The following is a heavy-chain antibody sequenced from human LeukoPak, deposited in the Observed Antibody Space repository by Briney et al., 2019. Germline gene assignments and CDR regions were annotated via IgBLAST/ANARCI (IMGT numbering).Heavy chain of an antibody. D-gene: IGHD6-19*01. CDR1: GFTFSSYS. CDR3: AKINSGGAVTGKSSSYSYAMDV. J-gene: IGHJ6*02. CDR2: ISSSSSTI. V-gene: IGHV3-48*01. Sequence: GGPLRLSCAVSGFTFSSYSMNWVRQAPGKGLEWVSYISSSSSTIYYADSVKGRFTISRDNAKNTLYLQMNSLRAEDTAVYYCAKINSGGAVTGKSSSYSYAMDVWGQGTTITVSS.